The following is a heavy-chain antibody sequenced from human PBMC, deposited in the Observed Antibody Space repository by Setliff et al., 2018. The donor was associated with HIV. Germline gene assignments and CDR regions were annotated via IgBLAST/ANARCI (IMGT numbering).Heavy chain of an antibody. CDR2: IYTSGST. V-gene: IGHV4-4*07. CDR1: GGSISGHY. D-gene: IGHD5-12*01. J-gene: IGHJ4*02. CDR3: TRLAGGYADY. Sequence: LSLTCTVSGGSISGHYWNWIRQPAGGGLEWIGRIYTSGSTNYNPSLKSRVTMSVDTSKNQFSLKMSSVTAADTAVYYCTRLAGGYADYWGQGTLVTVSS.